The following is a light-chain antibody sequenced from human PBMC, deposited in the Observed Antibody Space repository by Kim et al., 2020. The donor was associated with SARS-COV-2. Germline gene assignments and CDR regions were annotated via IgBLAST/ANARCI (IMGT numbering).Light chain of an antibody. J-gene: IGKJ3*01. CDR3: QQLNSF. CDR2: AAS. V-gene: IGKV1-9*01. CDR1: QGISSY. Sequence: FLSASVGDRVTITCRASQGISSYLAWYQQKPGKAPKLLIYAASTLQSGVPSRFSGSGSGTEFTLTISSLQPEDFATYYCQQLNSFFGPGTKVDIK.